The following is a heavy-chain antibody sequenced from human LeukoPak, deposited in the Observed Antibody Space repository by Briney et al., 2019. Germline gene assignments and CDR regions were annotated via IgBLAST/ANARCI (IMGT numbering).Heavy chain of an antibody. Sequence: GRSLRLSCAASGFTFSSYGMHWVRQAPGEGLEWVAVISYDGSNKYYADSVNGRFTISRDNSKNTLSLQMNSLRAEDTAVYYCAKSPSGRSRISRFDYWGQGILVTVSS. V-gene: IGHV3-30*18. CDR2: ISYDGSNK. J-gene: IGHJ4*02. D-gene: IGHD1-26*01. CDR3: AKSPSGRSRISRFDY. CDR1: GFTFSSYG.